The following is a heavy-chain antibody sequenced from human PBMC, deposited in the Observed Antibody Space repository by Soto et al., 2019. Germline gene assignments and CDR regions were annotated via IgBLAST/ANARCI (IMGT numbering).Heavy chain of an antibody. CDR2: ISWNSNTI. V-gene: IGHV3-9*01. D-gene: IGHD1-26*01. CDR1: GFPFDDYV. Sequence: EVKLVESGGGLVQPGRSLRLSCAASGFPFDDYVMHWVRQAPGKGLEWVSGISWNSNTIDYADSVKGRFTISRDNAKNSLHLQMNSLRPEDTAFYYCAKAGGSYLYYFDSWGRGTLVTVSS. J-gene: IGHJ4*02. CDR3: AKAGGSYLYYFDS.